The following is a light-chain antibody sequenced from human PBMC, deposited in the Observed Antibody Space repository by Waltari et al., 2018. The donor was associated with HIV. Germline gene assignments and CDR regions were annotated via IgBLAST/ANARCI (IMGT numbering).Light chain of an antibody. Sequence: QTVVTQEPSLSVSPGGTVTLTCALRSGSVSIDNYPGLFHQTPGQAPRTLIPGTAYLSSVFPIRFSGSILGNKAALTITGAQADDESHYYCVLYMIGDKWVFGGGTKLTVL. J-gene: IGLJ3*02. CDR2: GTA. V-gene: IGLV8-61*01. CDR3: VLYMIGDKWV. CDR1: SGSVSIDNY.